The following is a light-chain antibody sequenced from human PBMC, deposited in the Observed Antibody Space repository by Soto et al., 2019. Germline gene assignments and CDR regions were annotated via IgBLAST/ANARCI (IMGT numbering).Light chain of an antibody. CDR3: GTWDTGLSASWV. CDR2: DDN. V-gene: IGLV1-51*01. CDR1: SSNIGNNY. J-gene: IGLJ3*02. Sequence: QSALTQPRSVSGSPGQSVTISCSGSSSNIGNNYVSWYQQVPGTAPKLLIYDDNKRPSGIPDRFSGSKSGTSATLGITGLQTGDEADYYCGTWDTGLSASWVFGGGTKLTVL.